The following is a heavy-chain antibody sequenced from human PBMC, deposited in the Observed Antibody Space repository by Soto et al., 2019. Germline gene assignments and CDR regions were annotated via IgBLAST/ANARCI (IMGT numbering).Heavy chain of an antibody. D-gene: IGHD2-8*01. J-gene: IGHJ5*02. Sequence: SVKVSCKASGGTFSNDAVSWVRQAPGQGLEWMGGIIPNFGTTNHAQNFQGRVSITADESTSTVYMELSSLRSDDTAVYYCARAADYRFLILDPWGQGTLVTVSS. V-gene: IGHV1-69*13. CDR1: GGTFSNDA. CDR3: ARAADYRFLILDP. CDR2: IIPNFGTT.